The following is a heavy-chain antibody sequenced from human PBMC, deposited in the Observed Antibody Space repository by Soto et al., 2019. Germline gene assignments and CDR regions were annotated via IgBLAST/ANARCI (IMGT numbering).Heavy chain of an antibody. J-gene: IGHJ4*02. CDR1: SGSISTYY. D-gene: IGHD6-13*01. CDR3: ARSMSAAPYYFDY. V-gene: IGHV4-59*01. CDR2: GSSSGST. Sequence: SETLSLTCTVSSGSISTYYWTWIRQPPGKGLEWIGYGSSSGSTKYNPSLKSRLTISVDTSKNQFSLWLTSVTTADTAIYYCARSMSAAPYYFDYWGRGTLVTVS.